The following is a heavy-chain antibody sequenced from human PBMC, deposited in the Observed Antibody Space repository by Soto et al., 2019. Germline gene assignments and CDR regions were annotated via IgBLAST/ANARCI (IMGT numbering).Heavy chain of an antibody. Sequence: SETLSLTCAVYGGSFSGYYWSWIRQPPGKGLEWIGETNHSGSTNYNPSLKSRATISVDTSKNQFSLKLSSVTAADTAVYYCARGLVVPAAGHGYYYYGMDVWGQGTTVTVSS. J-gene: IGHJ6*02. CDR1: GGSFSGYY. CDR3: ARGLVVPAAGHGYYYYGMDV. CDR2: TNHSGST. V-gene: IGHV4-34*01. D-gene: IGHD2-2*01.